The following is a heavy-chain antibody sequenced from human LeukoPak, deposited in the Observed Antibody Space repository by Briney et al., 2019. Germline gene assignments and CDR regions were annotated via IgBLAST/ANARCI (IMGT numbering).Heavy chain of an antibody. CDR1: GFTVSSNY. J-gene: IGHJ3*02. V-gene: IGHV3-53*01. Sequence: GGSLRLSCAASGFTVSSNYMSWVRQAPGKGLEWVSVIYSGGSTYYADSVKGRFTISRDNSKNTLYPQMNSLRAEDTAVYYCARGNSYYYDSSGAFDIWGQGTMVTVSS. CDR2: IYSGGST. D-gene: IGHD3-22*01. CDR3: ARGNSYYYDSSGAFDI.